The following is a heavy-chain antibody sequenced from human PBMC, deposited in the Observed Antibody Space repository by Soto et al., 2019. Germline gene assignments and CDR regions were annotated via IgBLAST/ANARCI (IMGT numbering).Heavy chain of an antibody. D-gene: IGHD3-10*02. CDR2: ITHSGST. CDR3: ARSSVRGWSY. CDR1: GWSFSGYY. J-gene: IGHJ4*02. V-gene: IGHV4-34*01. Sequence: SESLTLTCAVYGWSFSGYYWTWIRQPPGKGLEWIGEITHSGSTNYNPSLKSRVTISVDTSKNQFSLNLNSVTAADTAVYYCARSSVRGWSYWGQGTLVTVS.